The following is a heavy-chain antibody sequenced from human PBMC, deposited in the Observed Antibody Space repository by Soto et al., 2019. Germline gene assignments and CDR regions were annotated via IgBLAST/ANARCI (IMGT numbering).Heavy chain of an antibody. J-gene: IGHJ6*02. CDR2: IYYSGST. V-gene: IGHV4-31*02. D-gene: IGHD2-2*01. Sequence: QNPGKGLEWIGYIYYSGSTYYNPSLKSRVTISVDTSKNQFSLKLSSVTAADTAVYYCAKGSSRRPPLLMDVWGHGTTVTVSS. CDR3: AKGSSRRPPLLMDV.